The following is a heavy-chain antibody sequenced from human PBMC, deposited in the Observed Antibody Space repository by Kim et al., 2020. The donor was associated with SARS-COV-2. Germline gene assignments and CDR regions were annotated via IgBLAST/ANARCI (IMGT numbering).Heavy chain of an antibody. CDR2: IYYSGST. V-gene: IGHV4-39*01. CDR3: ARQDYYGSGYVGPFDY. J-gene: IGHJ4*02. D-gene: IGHD3-10*01. Sequence: SETLSLTCTVSGGSISSSSYYWGWIRQPPGKGLEWIGSIYYSGSTYYNPSLKSRVTISVDTSKNQFSLKLSSVTAADTAVYYCARQDYYGSGYVGPFDYWGQGTLVTVSS. CDR1: GGSISSSSYY.